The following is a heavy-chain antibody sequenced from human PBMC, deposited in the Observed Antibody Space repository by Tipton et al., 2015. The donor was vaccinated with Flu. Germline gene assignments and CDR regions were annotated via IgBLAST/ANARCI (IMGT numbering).Heavy chain of an antibody. D-gene: IGHD3-10*01. V-gene: IGHV4-31*11. CDR2: IYYRGST. J-gene: IGHJ4*02. CDR3: ARAHPYTSGSWVEY. CDR1: GDSISDGGYY. Sequence: GLVKPSETLSLTCGVSGDSISDGGYYWTWIRHLPGKGLEWIGYIYYRGSTYYNPSLLSRVSISQDTSKSQFSLRLSSVTAADTAVYFCARAHPYTSGSWVEYWGQGTLVTVSS.